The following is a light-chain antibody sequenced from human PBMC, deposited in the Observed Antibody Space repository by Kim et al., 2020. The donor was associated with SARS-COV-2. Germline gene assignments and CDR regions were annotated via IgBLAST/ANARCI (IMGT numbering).Light chain of an antibody. CDR3: QQYGSSPPRYT. J-gene: IGKJ2*01. CDR2: GAS. Sequence: EIVLTQSPGTLSLSPGERATLSCRASQSVSSSYLAWYQQKPGQAPRLLIYGASSRATRIPDRFSGSGSGTDFTLTISRLEPEDFAVYYCQQYGSSPPRYTFGQGTKLEI. V-gene: IGKV3-20*01. CDR1: QSVSSSY.